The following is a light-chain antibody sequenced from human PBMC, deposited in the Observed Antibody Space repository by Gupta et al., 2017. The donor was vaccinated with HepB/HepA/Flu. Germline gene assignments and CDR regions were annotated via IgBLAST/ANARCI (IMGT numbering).Light chain of an antibody. Sequence: EIALTQSPGTLYSSPGERATCSCSAIQYVSSTYLAWYQQRPGQAPRLLIYSASNRATGIPDRFSGSGSGTDFTLTISRLVPEDFAVYYCHHYGSSSWTFGQGTEVEIK. V-gene: IGKV3-20*01. CDR1: QYVSSTY. J-gene: IGKJ1*01. CDR2: SAS. CDR3: HHYGSSSWT.